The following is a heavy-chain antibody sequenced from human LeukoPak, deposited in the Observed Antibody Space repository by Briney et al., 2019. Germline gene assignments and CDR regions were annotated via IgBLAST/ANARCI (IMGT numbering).Heavy chain of an antibody. CDR1: GFTFSSYS. V-gene: IGHV3-48*04. CDR3: AREIPESTAYCGGDCYSEAFDI. Sequence: GGSLRLSCAASGFTFSSYSMNWVRQAPGKGLEWVSYISSSSSTIYYADSVKGRFTISRDNAKNSLYLQMNSLRAEDTAVYYCAREIPESTAYCGGDCYSEAFDIWGQGTMVTVSS. CDR2: ISSSSSTI. J-gene: IGHJ3*02. D-gene: IGHD2-21*02.